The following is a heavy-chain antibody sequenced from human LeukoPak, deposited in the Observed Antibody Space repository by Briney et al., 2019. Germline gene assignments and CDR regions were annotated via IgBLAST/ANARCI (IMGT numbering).Heavy chain of an antibody. J-gene: IGHJ4*02. CDR1: GYTFTGYY. CDR3: AGALSPGAYDSWSGYYYYFDY. Sequence: GASVKVSCKASGYTFTGYYIHWVRQAPGQGLEWMGWINPNSGGTNYAQKFQGRVTMTRNTSISTAYMELSSLRSEDTAVYYCAGALSPGAYDSWSGYYYYFDYWGQGTLVTVSS. V-gene: IGHV1-2*02. CDR2: INPNSGGT. D-gene: IGHD3-3*01.